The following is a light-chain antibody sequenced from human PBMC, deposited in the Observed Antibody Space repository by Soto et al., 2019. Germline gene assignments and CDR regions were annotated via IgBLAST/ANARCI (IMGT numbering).Light chain of an antibody. CDR1: QTVSNSY. J-gene: IGKJ1*01. CDR3: QQNGNSPWT. V-gene: IGKV3-20*01. Sequence: EAVLTQSPGTLSLSPGERATLSCRASQTVSNSYVAWYQHKPGQAPRVLIHAASRRDTGIPDRFSGSGFGTEFTLTISRLDPEDSAVYYCQQNGNSPWTCGRGTKVDI. CDR2: AAS.